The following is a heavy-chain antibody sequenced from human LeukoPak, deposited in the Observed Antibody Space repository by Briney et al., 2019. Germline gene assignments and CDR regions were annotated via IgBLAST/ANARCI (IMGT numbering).Heavy chain of an antibody. CDR2: ISSSSSYI. J-gene: IGHJ4*02. Sequence: GGSLRLSCAASGFTFSSYSMNWVRQAPGKGLEWVSSISSSSSYIHYADSVKGRFTISRDNARNSLYLQMNSLRAEDTAVYYCARDSPNEAILWWSIDYWGQGTLVTVSS. D-gene: IGHD2-21*01. CDR3: ARDSPNEAILWWSIDY. V-gene: IGHV3-21*01. CDR1: GFTFSSYS.